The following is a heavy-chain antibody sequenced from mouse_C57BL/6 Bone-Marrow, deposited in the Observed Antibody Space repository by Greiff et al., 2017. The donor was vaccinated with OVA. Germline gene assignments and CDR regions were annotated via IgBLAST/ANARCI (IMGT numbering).Heavy chain of an antibody. V-gene: IGHV5-4*01. CDR2: ISDGGSYT. J-gene: IGHJ4*01. D-gene: IGHD4-1*01. Sequence: EVKLMESGGGLVKPGGSLKLSCAASGFTFSSYAMSWVRQTPEKRLEWVATISDGGSYTYYPDNVKGRFTISRDNAKNNLYLQMSHLKSEDTAMDYCARDRNWARYAMDYWGQGTSVTVSS. CDR3: ARDRNWARYAMDY. CDR1: GFTFSSYA.